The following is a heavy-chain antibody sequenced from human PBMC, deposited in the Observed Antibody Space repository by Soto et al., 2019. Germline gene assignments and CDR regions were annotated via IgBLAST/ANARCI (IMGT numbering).Heavy chain of an antibody. CDR1: GFTFSDYY. CDR3: ASELGYCSGGSCYNAFDI. D-gene: IGHD2-15*01. Sequence: GGSLRLSCAASGFTFSDYYMSWIRQAPGKGLEWVSYISSSGSTIYYADSVKGRFTISRDNAKNSLYLQMNSLRAEDTAVYYCASELGYCSGGSCYNAFDIWGQGTMVTVSS. V-gene: IGHV3-11*01. CDR2: ISSSGSTI. J-gene: IGHJ3*02.